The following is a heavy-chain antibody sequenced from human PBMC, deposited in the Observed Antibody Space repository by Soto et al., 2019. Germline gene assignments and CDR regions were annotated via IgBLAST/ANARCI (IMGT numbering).Heavy chain of an antibody. J-gene: IGHJ6*03. CDR1: SGSISRSNW. CDR3: AGGGWHGLEYYMDV. CDR2: IDESGMT. V-gene: IGHV4-4*02. Sequence: QVQLQESGPGLVKPSGTLSLTCAVFSGSISRSNWWSWVRQPPGKGLEWIGEIDESGMTNYNPSLESRVTISVDRSKNQFSLNLISMTAADTAVYYCAGGGWHGLEYYMDVWGKGTTVTVSS. D-gene: IGHD6-6*01.